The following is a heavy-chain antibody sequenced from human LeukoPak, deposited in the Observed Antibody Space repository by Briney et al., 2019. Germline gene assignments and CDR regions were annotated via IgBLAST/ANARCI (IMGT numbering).Heavy chain of an antibody. V-gene: IGHV4-39*01. CDR3: ARQTGSGLFILP. Sequence: SETLSLTCTVSGDSISSSNSYWGWIRQPPGKGLEWIGSIYYSGNTYYNASLKSQVSISIDTSKNQSSLRLTSVTAADTAVYYCARQTGSGLFILPGGQGTLVTVSS. CDR1: GDSISSSNSY. CDR2: IYYSGNT. D-gene: IGHD3/OR15-3a*01. J-gene: IGHJ4*02.